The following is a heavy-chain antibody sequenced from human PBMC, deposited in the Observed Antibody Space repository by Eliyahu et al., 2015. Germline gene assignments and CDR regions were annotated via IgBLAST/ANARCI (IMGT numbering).Heavy chain of an antibody. CDR2: IYYSGST. V-gene: IGHV4-39*01. Sequence: QLQLQESGPGLVKPSETLSLTCTVXGGSXXSSSYYWGXIRQPPGKGLEGIGSIYYSGSTYYNPSLKSRVTISVDTSKNQFSLKLSSVTAADTAVYYCARLNCSGGSCYTHYYYGMDVWGQGTTVTFSS. CDR1: GGSXXSSSYY. D-gene: IGHD2-15*01. J-gene: IGHJ6*02. CDR3: ARLNCSGGSCYTHYYYGMDV.